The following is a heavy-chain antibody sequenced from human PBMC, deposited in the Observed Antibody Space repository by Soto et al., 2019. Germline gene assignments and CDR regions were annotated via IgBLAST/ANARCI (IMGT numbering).Heavy chain of an antibody. V-gene: IGHV3-73*01. J-gene: IGHJ4*02. CDR2: IRSKANSYAT. D-gene: IGHD6-25*01. CDR1: GFTFSGSA. Sequence: EVQLEESGGGLVQPGGSLKLSCAASGFTFSGSAMHWVRQASGKGLEWVGRIRSKANSYATAYAASVTGRFTISRDDSKNTAYLQMNSLEPEDPAVYYCTRHVSANGFDYWGQGTLVTVSS. CDR3: TRHVSANGFDY.